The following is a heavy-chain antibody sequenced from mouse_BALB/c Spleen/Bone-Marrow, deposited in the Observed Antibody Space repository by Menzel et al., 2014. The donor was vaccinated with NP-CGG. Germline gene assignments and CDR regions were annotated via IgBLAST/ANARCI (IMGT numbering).Heavy chain of an antibody. CDR2: ISGSGSST. V-gene: IGHV5-6-3*01. CDR3: ARGRDRFDY. D-gene: IGHD3-3*01. J-gene: IGHJ2*01. Sequence: DVMLVESGGGLVQPGGSLKLSCAASGFTFSGYGMSWVRQTPDKGLELVATISGSGSSTYYPDSVKGRFTISRDDARNTLYLQMSSLKSEDTAMYYCARGRDRFDYWGQGTTLTVSS. CDR1: GFTFSGYG.